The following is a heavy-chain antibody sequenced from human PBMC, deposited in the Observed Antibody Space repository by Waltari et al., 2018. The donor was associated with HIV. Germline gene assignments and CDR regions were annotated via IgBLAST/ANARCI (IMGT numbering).Heavy chain of an antibody. CDR3: AKGASGWSPGY. CDR2: ISYYGDNK. V-gene: IGHV3-30*18. J-gene: IGHJ4*02. CDR1: RFTFSSYA. D-gene: IGHD6-19*01. Sequence: QVQLVESGGGVVQPGRSLRLSCAASRFTFSSYAMHWGRQAPGKGLDGVAVISYYGDNKYYADSVKGRFTISRDNSKNTLYLQMNSLRAEDTAVYYCAKGASGWSPGYWGQGTLVTVSS.